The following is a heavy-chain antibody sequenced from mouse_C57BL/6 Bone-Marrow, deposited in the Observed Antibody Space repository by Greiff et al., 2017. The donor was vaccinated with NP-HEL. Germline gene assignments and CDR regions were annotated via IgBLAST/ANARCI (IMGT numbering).Heavy chain of an antibody. CDR1: GFTFSSYA. J-gene: IGHJ3*01. CDR3: ARDQDYGSSYALFAY. Sequence: EVKLVESGGGLVKPGGSLKLSCAASGFTFSSYAMSWVRQTPEKRLEWVATISDGGSYTYYPDNVKGRFTISRDNAKNNLYLQMSHLKSEDTAMYYCARDQDYGSSYALFAYWGQGTLVTVSA. D-gene: IGHD1-1*01. CDR2: ISDGGSYT. V-gene: IGHV5-4*01.